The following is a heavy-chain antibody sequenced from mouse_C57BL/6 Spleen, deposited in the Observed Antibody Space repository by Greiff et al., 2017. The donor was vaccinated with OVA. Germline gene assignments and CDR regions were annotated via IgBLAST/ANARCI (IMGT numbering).Heavy chain of an antibody. D-gene: IGHD1-1*01. J-gene: IGHJ2*01. CDR3: TRQDYYGSRYFDY. CDR2: IDPETGGT. V-gene: IGHV1-15*01. CDR1: GYTFTDYE. Sequence: VQLKESGAELVRPGASVTLSCKASGYTFTDYEMHWVKQTPVHGLEWIGAIDPETGGTAYNQKFKGKAILTADKSSSTAYMELRSLTSEDSAVYYCTRQDYYGSRYFDYWGQGTTLTVSS.